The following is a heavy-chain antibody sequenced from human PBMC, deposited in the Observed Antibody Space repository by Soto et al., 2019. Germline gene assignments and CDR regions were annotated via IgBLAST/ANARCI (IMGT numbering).Heavy chain of an antibody. CDR1: GFTFSSCA. CDR2: ISGSGGST. CDR3: AKSSRGSGAKPGYFDY. Sequence: GGSLRLSCAASGFTFSSCAMSWVRQAPGKGLEWVSAISGSGGSTYYADSVKGRFTISRDNSKNTLYLQMNSLRAEDTAVYYCAKSSRGSGAKPGYFDYWGQGTLVTVSS. J-gene: IGHJ4*02. V-gene: IGHV3-23*01. D-gene: IGHD3-10*01.